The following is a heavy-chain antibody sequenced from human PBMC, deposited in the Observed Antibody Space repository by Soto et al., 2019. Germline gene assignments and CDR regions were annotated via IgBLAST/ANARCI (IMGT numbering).Heavy chain of an antibody. CDR1: GGPMSCNN. J-gene: IGHJ5*02. V-gene: IGHV4-4*07. CDR3: VRDKTGARNWFDP. CDR2: HYTTGST. D-gene: IGHD1-26*01. Sequence: SGTLSVTRAAPGGPMSCNNSRWTQQPSAWGLEWIGRHYTTGSTNYNPSLTSRVTMSGDTSKNQFCLKLSAVTAADTAVYYCVRDKTGARNWFDPWRQGTLVT.